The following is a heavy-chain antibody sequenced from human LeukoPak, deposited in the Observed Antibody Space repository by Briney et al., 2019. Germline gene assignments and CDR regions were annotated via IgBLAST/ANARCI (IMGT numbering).Heavy chain of an antibody. Sequence: GGSLRLSCAASGFTFSSYWMHWVRQAPGKGLVWVSRINSDGSNTNYADSVKGRFTISRDNAKNTLYLQMNSLRAEDTAVYYCASHCSGGSCYFDAFDIWGQGTMVTVSS. CDR2: INSDGSNT. CDR3: ASHCSGGSCYFDAFDI. J-gene: IGHJ3*02. CDR1: GFTFSSYW. D-gene: IGHD2-15*01. V-gene: IGHV3-74*01.